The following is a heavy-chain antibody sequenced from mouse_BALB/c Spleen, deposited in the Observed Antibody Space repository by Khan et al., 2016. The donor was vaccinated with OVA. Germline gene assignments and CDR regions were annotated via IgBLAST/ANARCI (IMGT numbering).Heavy chain of an antibody. V-gene: IGHV1-61*01. CDR3: ARREKYGYDPSWFAY. Sequence: QVQLQQPGAELVRPGASVKLSCKASGYTFTSYWMNWVKQRPGHGLEWIGRIDPSDSETHYNQMFKDKATLTVDKSSSTAYMQLSILTSEDSAVYYCARREKYGYDPSWFAYWGQGTLVTVSA. D-gene: IGHD2-2*01. J-gene: IGHJ3*01. CDR1: GYTFTSYW. CDR2: IDPSDSET.